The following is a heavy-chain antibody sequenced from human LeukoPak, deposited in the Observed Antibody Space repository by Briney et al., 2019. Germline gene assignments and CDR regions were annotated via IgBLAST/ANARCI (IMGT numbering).Heavy chain of an antibody. V-gene: IGHV1-2*02. J-gene: IGHJ4*02. CDR2: INPNSGGT. CDR1: GYTFTGYY. Sequence: ASVKVSCKASGYTFTGYYMHWVRQAPGQGVEWMGWINPNSGGTNYAQKFQGRVTMTRDTSISTAYMELSRLRSDDTAVYYCARGTRDDILTGYYNYWGQGTLVTVSS. D-gene: IGHD3-9*01. CDR3: ARGTRDDILTGYYNY.